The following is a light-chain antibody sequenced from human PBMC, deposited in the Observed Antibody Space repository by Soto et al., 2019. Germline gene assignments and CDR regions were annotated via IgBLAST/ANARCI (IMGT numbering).Light chain of an antibody. CDR3: RQYGSSPTST. CDR1: QGVSSSY. Sequence: IVLTQSSCTLSLSPGERATLSCRASQGVSSSYVAWYQQKPGQATRLLXXYEXNRATGILERFSGSGSGRDFTLTISRLEPEDFAVYYCRQYGSSPTSTFGQGTRLEIK. CDR2: YEX. J-gene: IGKJ5*01. V-gene: IGKV3-20*01.